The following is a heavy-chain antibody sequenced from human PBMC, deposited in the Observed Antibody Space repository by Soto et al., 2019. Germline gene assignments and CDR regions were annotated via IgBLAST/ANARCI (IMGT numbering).Heavy chain of an antibody. D-gene: IGHD1-26*01. CDR2: MQPSTGRT. Sequence: QVQLVQSGAEVREPGASVKVSCKASGYSFTSLDINWVRQTAGQGPEWMGWMQPSTGRTGYAQQFQGRVTMTRDTSINTAYMELTTRTSDDTAFYYCARGVSAGVDYWGPGTLVTVSS. CDR1: GYSFTSLD. V-gene: IGHV1-8*01. J-gene: IGHJ4*02. CDR3: ARGVSAGVDY.